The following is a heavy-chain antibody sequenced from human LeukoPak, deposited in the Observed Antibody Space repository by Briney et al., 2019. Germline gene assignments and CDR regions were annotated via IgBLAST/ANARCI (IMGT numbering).Heavy chain of an antibody. J-gene: IGHJ4*02. V-gene: IGHV1-69*04. CDR1: GGTFSSYA. D-gene: IGHD2-2*01. Sequence: GASVKVSCKASGGTFSSYAISWVRQAPGQGLEWMGRIILILGIANYAQKFQGRVTITADKSTSTAYMELSSLRSEDTAVYYCAGSSTRDLDYWGQGTLVTVSS. CDR3: AGSSTRDLDY. CDR2: IILILGIA.